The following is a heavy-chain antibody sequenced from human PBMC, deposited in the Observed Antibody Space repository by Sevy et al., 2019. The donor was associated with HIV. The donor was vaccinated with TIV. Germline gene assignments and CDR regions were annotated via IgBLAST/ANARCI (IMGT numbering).Heavy chain of an antibody. CDR3: ARSWGIAAAGPLDY. V-gene: IGHV3-53*01. J-gene: IGHJ4*02. CDR1: GFTVSSNY. CDR2: IYSGGST. D-gene: IGHD6-13*01. Sequence: GGSLRLSCAASGFTVSSNYMSWVRQAPGKGLEWVSVIYSGGSTYYADSVKGRFTISRDNSKNTLYLQMNSLRAEDTAVYYCARSWGIAAAGPLDYWGQGTLVTVS.